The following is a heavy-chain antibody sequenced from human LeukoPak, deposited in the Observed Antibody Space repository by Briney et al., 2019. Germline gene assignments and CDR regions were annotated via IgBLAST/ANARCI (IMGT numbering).Heavy chain of an antibody. CDR1: GFTFRNYW. CDR3: VRAGGNSGTDY. CDR2: IKEDGSEQ. V-gene: IGHV3-7*01. J-gene: IGHJ4*02. D-gene: IGHD3-16*01. Sequence: GGSLRLSCAASGFTFRNYWMSWVRQPPGKGLEWVAMIKEDGSEQYLVDSVKGRFTISRDNAKNSLFLQMNSLRAEDTAVYYCVRAGGNSGTDYWGQGTLVTVSS.